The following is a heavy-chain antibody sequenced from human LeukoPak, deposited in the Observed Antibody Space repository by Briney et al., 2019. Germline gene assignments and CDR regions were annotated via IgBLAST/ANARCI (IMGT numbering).Heavy chain of an antibody. Sequence: GGSLRLSCTASGFTFGDYAMSWFRQAPGKGLEWVGFIRSKAYGGTTEYAASVKGRFTISRDDSKSIAYLQMNSLKTEDTAVYYCTRELPYQYYDYVWGSYPQYYFDYWGQGTLVTVSS. V-gene: IGHV3-49*03. CDR1: GFTFGDYA. J-gene: IGHJ4*02. D-gene: IGHD3-16*02. CDR3: TRELPYQYYDYVWGSYPQYYFDY. CDR2: IRSKAYGGTT.